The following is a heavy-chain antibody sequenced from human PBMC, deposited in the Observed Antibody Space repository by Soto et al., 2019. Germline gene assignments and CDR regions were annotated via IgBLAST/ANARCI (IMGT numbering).Heavy chain of an antibody. V-gene: IGHV1-18*01. CDR1: GYTFTTYG. J-gene: IGHJ4*02. D-gene: IGHD6-19*01. Sequence: QVQLVQSGAEVKKPGASVKVSCKASGYTFTTYGISWVRQAPGQGLEWMGGINGYNGNTNYAQKLQGRVTMTTDTYTSTAYMELRSLRSDDTAVYYCARDPVAGTYFDYWGQGTLVTVSS. CDR3: ARDPVAGTYFDY. CDR2: INGYNGNT.